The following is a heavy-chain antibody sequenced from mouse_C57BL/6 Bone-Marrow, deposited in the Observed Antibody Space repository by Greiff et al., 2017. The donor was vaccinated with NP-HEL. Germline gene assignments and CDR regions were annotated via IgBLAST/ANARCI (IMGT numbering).Heavy chain of an antibody. Sequence: EVKLEESGPGLVKPSQSLSLTCSVTGYSITSGYYWNWIRQFPGNKLEWMGYISYDGSNNYNPSLKNRISITRDTSKNQFFLKLNSVTTEDTATYYCARGAGWLLPRFAYWGQGTLVTVSA. V-gene: IGHV3-6*01. CDR3: ARGAGWLLPRFAY. CDR2: ISYDGSN. D-gene: IGHD2-3*01. J-gene: IGHJ3*01. CDR1: GYSITSGYY.